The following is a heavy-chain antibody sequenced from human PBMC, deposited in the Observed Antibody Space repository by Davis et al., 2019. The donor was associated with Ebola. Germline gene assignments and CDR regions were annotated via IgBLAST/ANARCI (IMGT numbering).Heavy chain of an antibody. CDR3: ARDDGIAAAGDY. Sequence: GESLKISCAASGFTFSSYWMHWVRQAPGKGLVWVSRINSDGSSTSYADSVKGRFTISRDNAKNTLYLQMNSLRAEDTAVYYCARDDGIAAAGDYWGQGTLVTVSS. CDR1: GFTFSSYW. CDR2: INSDGSST. J-gene: IGHJ4*02. D-gene: IGHD6-13*01. V-gene: IGHV3-74*01.